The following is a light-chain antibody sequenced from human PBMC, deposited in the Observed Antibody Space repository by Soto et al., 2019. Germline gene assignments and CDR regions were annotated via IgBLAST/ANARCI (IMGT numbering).Light chain of an antibody. J-gene: IGKJ1*01. V-gene: IGKV3-20*01. CDR1: QSVDIN. CDR2: GAS. Sequence: EIVLTQSPATLSVSPGERVTLSCRASQSVDINLAWYQQKPGQAPRLLIYGASSRATGIPDRFSGSGSGTEFTLTISRLEPEDFAVYCCQQYGSSPRTFGQGTKVDIK. CDR3: QQYGSSPRT.